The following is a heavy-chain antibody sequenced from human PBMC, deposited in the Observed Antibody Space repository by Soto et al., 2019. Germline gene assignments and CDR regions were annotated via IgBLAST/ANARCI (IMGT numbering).Heavy chain of an antibody. Sequence: SETLSLTCTVSGGSISSGVYYWSWIRQHPGKGLEWIGYIYYSGSTYYNPSLKSRVTISEDTSKNQFSLKLSSVTAADTAVYYCASRSYSGYDSRGSYYFDYWGQGTLITVSS. V-gene: IGHV4-31*03. J-gene: IGHJ4*02. D-gene: IGHD5-12*01. CDR3: ASRSYSGYDSRGSYYFDY. CDR1: GGSISSGVYY. CDR2: IYYSGST.